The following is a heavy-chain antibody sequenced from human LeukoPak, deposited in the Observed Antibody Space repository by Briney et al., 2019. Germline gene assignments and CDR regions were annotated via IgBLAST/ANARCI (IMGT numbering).Heavy chain of an antibody. D-gene: IGHD2-15*01. Sequence: PVKVSCKASGYTFTSYGISWVRQAPGQGLEWMGGIIPIFGTANYAQKFQGRVTITADKSTSTAYMELSSLRSEDTAVYHCARDRLRYCSGGSCYSGNYYYYMDVWGKGTTVTVSS. J-gene: IGHJ6*03. V-gene: IGHV1-69*06. CDR1: GYTFTSYG. CDR3: ARDRLRYCSGGSCYSGNYYYYMDV. CDR2: IIPIFGTA.